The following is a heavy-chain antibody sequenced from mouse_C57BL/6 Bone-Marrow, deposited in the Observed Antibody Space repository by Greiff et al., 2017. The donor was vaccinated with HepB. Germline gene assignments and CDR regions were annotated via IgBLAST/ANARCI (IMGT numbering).Heavy chain of an antibody. CDR2: IDPEDGDT. CDR1: GFNIKDYY. V-gene: IGHV14-1*01. D-gene: IGHD1-1*01. J-gene: IGHJ2*01. Sequence: VQLKQSGAELVRPGASVKLSCTASGFNIKDYYMHWVKQRPEQGLEWIGRIDPEDGDTEYAPKFQGKATMTADTSSNTAYLQLSSLTSEDTAVYYCSTGYYGSSYLYYFDYWGQGTTLTVAS. CDR3: STGYYGSSYLYYFDY.